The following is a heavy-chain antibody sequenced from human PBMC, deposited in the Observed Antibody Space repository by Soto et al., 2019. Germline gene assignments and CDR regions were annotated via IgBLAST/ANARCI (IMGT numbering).Heavy chain of an antibody. CDR1: GGSISSGGYY. J-gene: IGHJ6*02. CDR2: IYYSGST. CDR3: ARGDFWNHYGMDV. V-gene: IGHV4-31*03. D-gene: IGHD3-3*01. Sequence: SETLSLTCTVSGGSISSGGYYWSWIRQHPGKGLEWIGYIYYSGSTYYNPSLKSRVTISVDTSKNQFPLKLSSVTAADTAVYYCARGDFWNHYGMDVWGQGTTVTVSS.